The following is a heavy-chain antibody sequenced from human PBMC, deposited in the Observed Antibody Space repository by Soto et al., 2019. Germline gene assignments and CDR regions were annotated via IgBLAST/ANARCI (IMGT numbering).Heavy chain of an antibody. Sequence: GGSLRLSCAASGFTFSSYGMHWVRQAPGKGLEWVAVIWYDGSNKYYADSVVGRLTISRDNSKNTLYLHMNSLRAEDTAVDYCSRREEQLLYYYYYNYMDVWGKGTTGNVSS. CDR2: IWYDGSNK. V-gene: IGHV3-33*08. CDR1: GFTFSSYG. J-gene: IGHJ6*03. CDR3: SRREEQLLYYYYYNYMDV. D-gene: IGHD2-2*01.